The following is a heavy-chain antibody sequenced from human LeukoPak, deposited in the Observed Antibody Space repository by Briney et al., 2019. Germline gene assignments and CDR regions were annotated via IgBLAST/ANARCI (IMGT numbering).Heavy chain of an antibody. CDR2: ISWNSGSI. Sequence: PGGSLRLSCAASGFTLDDYAMHWVRQAPGKGLEWVSGISWNSGSIGYADSVKGRFTISRDNAKNSLYLQMNSLRAEDTALYYCAKDGKAIAVAAYYFDYWGQGTLVTVSS. V-gene: IGHV3-9*01. CDR3: AKDGKAIAVAAYYFDY. CDR1: GFTLDDYA. J-gene: IGHJ4*02. D-gene: IGHD6-19*01.